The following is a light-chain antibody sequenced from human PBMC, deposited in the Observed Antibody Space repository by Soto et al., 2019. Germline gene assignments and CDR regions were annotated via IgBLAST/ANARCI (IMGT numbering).Light chain of an antibody. Sequence: QSALTQPPSASGSPGQSVTISCTGTSSDVGGYNYVSWYQQYPGRAPKLMIYEVTKRPSGVPDRFSGSKSGNTASLTVSGLLAEDEAEYYCSSYAASNNFYFVFGGGTKLTVL. V-gene: IGLV2-8*01. CDR1: SSDVGGYNY. J-gene: IGLJ3*02. CDR2: EVT. CDR3: SSYAASNNFYFV.